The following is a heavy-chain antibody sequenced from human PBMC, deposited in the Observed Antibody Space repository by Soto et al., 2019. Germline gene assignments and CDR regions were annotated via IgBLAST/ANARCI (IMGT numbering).Heavy chain of an antibody. V-gene: IGHV1-3*01. D-gene: IGHD3-22*01. CDR2: INAGNGDT. CDR3: ARDLSYYYYCSGYYPAAFDF. Sequence: ASVKVSCKASGYTFTSYAIHWVRQAPGQRLEWMGWINAGNGDTKYSQKFQGRVTITRDTSASTAYMELSRLRSDDTAVYYCARDLSYYYYCSGYYPAAFDFWGQGTMDTVSS. J-gene: IGHJ3*01. CDR1: GYTFTSYA.